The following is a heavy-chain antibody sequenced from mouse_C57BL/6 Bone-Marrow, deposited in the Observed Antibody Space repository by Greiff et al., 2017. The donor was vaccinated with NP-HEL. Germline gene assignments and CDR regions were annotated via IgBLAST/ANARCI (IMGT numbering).Heavy chain of an antibody. J-gene: IGHJ3*01. Sequence: VQLQESGAELARPGASVKLSCKASGYTFTSYGISWVKQRTGQGLEWIGEIYPRSGNTYYNEKFKGKATLTADKSSSTAFMELRSLTSEDSAVYFFARSGWGSGFAYWGQGTLVTVSA. V-gene: IGHV1-81*01. CDR1: GYTFTSYG. CDR2: IYPRSGNT. D-gene: IGHD3-1*01. CDR3: ARSGWGSGFAY.